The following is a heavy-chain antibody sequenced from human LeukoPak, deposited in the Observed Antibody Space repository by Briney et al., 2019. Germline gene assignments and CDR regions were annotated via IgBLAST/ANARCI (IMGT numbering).Heavy chain of an antibody. V-gene: IGHV3-73*01. J-gene: IGHJ4*02. D-gene: IGHD4-23*01. CDR1: GFTFSGSA. Sequence: GGSLKLSCAASGFTFSGSAMHWVRQASGKGLEWVGRIRSKANSYATAYAASVKGRLTISRDDSKNTAYLQMNSLKTEDTAVYYCTSAGPDYGGTLYYFDYWGQGTLVTVSS. CDR2: IRSKANSYAT. CDR3: TSAGPDYGGTLYYFDY.